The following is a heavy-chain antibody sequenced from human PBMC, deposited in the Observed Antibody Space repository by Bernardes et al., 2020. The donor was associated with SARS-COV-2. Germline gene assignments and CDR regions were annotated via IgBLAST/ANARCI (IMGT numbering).Heavy chain of an antibody. V-gene: IGHV4-30-2*01. CDR3: ARGGDTVTPPFDY. CDR1: GCSISSGGYS. J-gene: IGHJ4*02. Sequence: SETLSLTCAVSGCSISSGGYSWSWNRQPPGKGLEWIGYIYHSGSTYYNPSLKSRVTISVDRSKNQFSLKLSSVTAADTAVYYCARGGDTVTPPFDYWGQGTLVTVSS. CDR2: IYHSGST. D-gene: IGHD4-17*01.